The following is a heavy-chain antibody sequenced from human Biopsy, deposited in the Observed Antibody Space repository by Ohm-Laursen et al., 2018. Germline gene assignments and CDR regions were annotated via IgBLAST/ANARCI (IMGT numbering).Heavy chain of an antibody. J-gene: IGHJ5*01. CDR2: IFYRGST. Sequence: DTLSLTCTVSGGSISNNNYYWVWIRQPPGLGLEWIGSIFYRGSTHYKPSLKSRVNISVDTSKNQFSLKLNSVTAADTAVYYCARDYDTSGYYYDSWGQGTLVTVSS. D-gene: IGHD3-22*01. CDR1: GGSISNNNYY. V-gene: IGHV4-39*01. CDR3: ARDYDTSGYYYDS.